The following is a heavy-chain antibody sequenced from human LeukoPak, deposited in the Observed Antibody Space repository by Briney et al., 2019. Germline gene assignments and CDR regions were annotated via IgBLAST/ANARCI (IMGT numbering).Heavy chain of an antibody. CDR2: IKQDGSEK. D-gene: IGHD2-15*01. Sequence: GGSLRLSCAASGFTFSSYWMSWVRQAPGKGLEWVANIKQDGSEKYYVDSVKGRFTISRDNAKNSLYLQMNSLRAEDTAVYYCAREPWVGAAAKEVDYWGQGTLVTVSS. J-gene: IGHJ4*02. V-gene: IGHV3-7*01. CDR3: AREPWVGAAAKEVDY. CDR1: GFTFSSYW.